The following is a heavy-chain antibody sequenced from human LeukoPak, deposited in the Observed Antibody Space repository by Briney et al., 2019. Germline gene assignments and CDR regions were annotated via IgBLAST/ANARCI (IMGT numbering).Heavy chain of an antibody. J-gene: IGHJ5*02. CDR1: GYTFTGYY. CDR3: ARGSARITIFGVVINWFDP. D-gene: IGHD3-3*01. V-gene: IGHV1-2*02. Sequence: ASVKVSCKASGYTFTGYYMHWVRQAPGQGLEWMGWINPNSGGTNYAQKFQGRVTMTRDTSISTAYMELSRLRSDDTAMYYCARGSARITIFGVVINWFDPWGQGTLVTVSS. CDR2: INPNSGGT.